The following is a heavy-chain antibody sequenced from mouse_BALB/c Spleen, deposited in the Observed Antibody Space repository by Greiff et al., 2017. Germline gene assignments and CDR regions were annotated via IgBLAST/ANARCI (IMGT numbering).Heavy chain of an antibody. CDR1: GFTFSSYY. CDR2: INSNGGST. Sequence: EVQGVESGGGLVKLGGSLKLSCAASGFTFSSYYMSWVRQTPEKRLELVAAINSNGGSTYYPDTVKGRFTISRDNAKNTLYLQMSSLKSEDTALYYCARPRYGAMDYWGQGTSVTVSS. D-gene: IGHD1-1*02. V-gene: IGHV5-6-2*01. CDR3: ARPRYGAMDY. J-gene: IGHJ4*01.